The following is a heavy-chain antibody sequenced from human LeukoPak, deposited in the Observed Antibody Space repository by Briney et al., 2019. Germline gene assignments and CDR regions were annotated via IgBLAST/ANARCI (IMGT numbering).Heavy chain of an antibody. CDR2: IIPIFGTA. J-gene: IGHJ4*02. V-gene: IGHV1-69*01. CDR1: GGTFSSYA. D-gene: IGHD3-16*02. CDR3: ARENYDYVWGSYRSLYYFDY. Sequence: SVKVSCKASGGTFSSYAISWVRQAPGQGLEWMGGIIPIFGTANYAQKFQGRVTITADESTSTAYMELSSLRSEDTAVYYCARENYDYVWGSYRSLYYFDYWGQGTLVTVSS.